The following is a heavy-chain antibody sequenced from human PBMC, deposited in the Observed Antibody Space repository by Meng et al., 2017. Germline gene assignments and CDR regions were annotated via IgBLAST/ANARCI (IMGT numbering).Heavy chain of an antibody. CDR3: ARVLDRSGGTDY. D-gene: IGHD3-10*01. CDR2: ISSSGSTI. J-gene: IGHJ4*02. V-gene: IGHV3-11*01. CDR1: GFTFSDSY. Sequence: VRWVDGGGGLDKPGGSLGRSGAASGFTFSDSYMSWIRQAPGKGLEWVSYISSSGSTIYYADSVKGRFTISRDNAKNSLYLQMNSLRAEDTAVYYCARVLDRSGGTDYWGQGTLVTVSS.